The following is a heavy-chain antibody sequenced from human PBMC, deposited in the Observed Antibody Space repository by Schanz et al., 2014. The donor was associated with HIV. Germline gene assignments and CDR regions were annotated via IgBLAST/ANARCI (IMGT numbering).Heavy chain of an antibody. CDR1: GFTFSSYG. CDR3: AKEEQQLGGVGGYHFDY. Sequence: QVQLVESGGGVVQPGRSLRLSCAASGFTFSSYGMHWVRQAPGKGLEWVAVISYDGTNEYYADSVKGRFTVSRDNSKNTLYLQMNSLRAEDTAVYYCAKEEQQLGGVGGYHFDYWGQGTLVTVSS. V-gene: IGHV3-30*18. D-gene: IGHD6-13*01. J-gene: IGHJ4*02. CDR2: ISYDGTNE.